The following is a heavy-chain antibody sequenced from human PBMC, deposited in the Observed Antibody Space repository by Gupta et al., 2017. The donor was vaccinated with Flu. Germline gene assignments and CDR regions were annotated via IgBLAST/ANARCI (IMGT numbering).Heavy chain of an antibody. D-gene: IGHD3-10*01. J-gene: IGHJ4*02. CDR1: DDYA. V-gene: IGHV3-9*01. Sequence: DDYAMHWVRQAPGKGLEWVSRISWNSGSRGYVDSGKGRFTISRDNAKNSLYLQMNSLSADDTALYYCAKEIASSEAGGFDYWGQGTLVTVSS. CDR2: ISWNSGSR. CDR3: AKEIASSEAGGFDY.